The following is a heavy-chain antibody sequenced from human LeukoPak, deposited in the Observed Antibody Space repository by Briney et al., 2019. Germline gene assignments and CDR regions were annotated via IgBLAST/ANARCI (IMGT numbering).Heavy chain of an antibody. CDR3: ATRNYYDSTGYYNY. D-gene: IGHD3-22*01. J-gene: IGHJ4*02. Sequence: SETLSLTCAVSGGSISTDNWWTWVRQPPGKGLEWIGEVYHRGSTNYNPSLKSRVTISVDKSKNQFSLKLTSVTAADTALYYCATRNYYDSTGYYNYWGQGTLVTVSS. CDR1: GGSISTDNW. V-gene: IGHV4-4*02. CDR2: VYHRGST.